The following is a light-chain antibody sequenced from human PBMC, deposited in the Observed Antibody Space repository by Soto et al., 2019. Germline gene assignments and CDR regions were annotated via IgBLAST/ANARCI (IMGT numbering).Light chain of an antibody. CDR3: QQSFSMPYT. J-gene: IGKJ2*01. Sequence: EIDLTQSPGTLSLSPGERATLSCRASQSVSNNYLAWYQQKPGQAPRLLIYGASNRATGIPDRFSGSGSGTAFTLTISSPQPEDFATFYCQQSFSMPYTFGQGTKVDIK. CDR2: GAS. CDR1: QSVSNNY. V-gene: IGKV3-20*01.